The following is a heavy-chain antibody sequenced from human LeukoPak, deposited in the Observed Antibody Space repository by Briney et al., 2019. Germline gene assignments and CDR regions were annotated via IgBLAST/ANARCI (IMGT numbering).Heavy chain of an antibody. J-gene: IGHJ5*01. CDR2: ISGTLFSGHRTTT. CDR1: GFTFSTFT. CDR3: ARGKDRGFLEWFDS. V-gene: IGHV3-48*04. D-gene: IGHD3-3*01. Sequence: GGSLRLSCAASGFTFSTFTMHWVRQVPGAGPEWISSISGTLFSGHRTTTYYADSVTGRFTISRDDAKNSLYLQMNGLRVVDTAIYYCARGKDRGFLEWFDSWGQGSLVTVS.